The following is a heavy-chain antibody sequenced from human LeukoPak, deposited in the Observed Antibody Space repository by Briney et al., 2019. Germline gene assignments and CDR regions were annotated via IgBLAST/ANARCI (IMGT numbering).Heavy chain of an antibody. CDR2: ISYDGSNK. CDR3: AKASGNSYYYGMDV. D-gene: IGHD1-26*01. Sequence: GGSLRLSCAASGFTFSSYGMHWVRQAPGKGLEWVAVISYDGSNKYYADSVKGRFTISRDNSKNTLCLQMNSLRAEDTAVYYCAKASGNSYYYGMDVWGQGTTVTVSS. J-gene: IGHJ6*02. CDR1: GFTFSSYG. V-gene: IGHV3-30*18.